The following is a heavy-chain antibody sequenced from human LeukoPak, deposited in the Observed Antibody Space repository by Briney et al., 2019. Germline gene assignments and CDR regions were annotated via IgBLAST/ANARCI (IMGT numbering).Heavy chain of an antibody. CDR3: ARSPQLLWFGELLYWFDP. V-gene: IGHV4-31*03. CDR1: GGSINSDNYY. J-gene: IGHJ5*02. D-gene: IGHD3-10*01. Sequence: SETLSLTCTVSGGSINSDNYYWSWVRQHPGKGLEWVGYIYYSGSTYYNPSLKSRVTISVDTSKNQFSLKLSSVTAADTAVYYCARSPQLLWFGELLYWFDPWGQGTLVTVSS. CDR2: IYYSGST.